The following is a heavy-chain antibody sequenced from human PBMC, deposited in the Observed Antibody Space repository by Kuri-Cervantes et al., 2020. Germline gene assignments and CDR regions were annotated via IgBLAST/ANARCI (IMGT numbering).Heavy chain of an antibody. CDR3: ARGRRDSPYYDILTGVPPPVLDY. CDR1: GYSISSGYY. J-gene: IGHJ4*02. CDR2: IYYSGST. V-gene: IGHV4-38-2*02. Sequence: ESLKISCTVSGYSISSGYYWGWIRQPPGKGLEWIGYIYYSGSTNYNPSLKSRVTISVDTSKNQFSLKLSSVTAADTAVYYCARGRRDSPYYDILTGVPPPVLDYWGQGTLVTVSS. D-gene: IGHD3-9*01.